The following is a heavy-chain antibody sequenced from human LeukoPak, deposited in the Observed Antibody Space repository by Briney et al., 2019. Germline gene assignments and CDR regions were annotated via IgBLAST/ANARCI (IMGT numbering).Heavy chain of an antibody. Sequence: ASVKVSCKASGYTLTSYAMHWVRQAPGQRLEWMGWINAGNGDTKYSQKFQGGVTISRDTSASTAYMGLSSLTSEDTAVYYCARDATYCSGRTCSYYGLDVWGQGTTVTVSS. CDR2: INAGNGDT. CDR3: ARDATYCSGRTCSYYGLDV. CDR1: GYTLTSYA. D-gene: IGHD2-15*01. V-gene: IGHV1-3*01. J-gene: IGHJ6*02.